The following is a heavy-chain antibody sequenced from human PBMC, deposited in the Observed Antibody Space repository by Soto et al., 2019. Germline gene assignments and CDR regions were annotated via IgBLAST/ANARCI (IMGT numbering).Heavy chain of an antibody. CDR1: GGSISSGGYS. V-gene: IGHV4-30-2*01. J-gene: IGHJ4*02. CDR2: IYHSGST. CDR3: ARGGVRGVIHWYFDY. Sequence: SETLSLTCAVSGGSISSGGYSWSWIRQPPGKGLEWIEYIYHSGSTYYNPSLKSRVTISVDRSKNQFSLKLSSVTAADTAVYYCARGGVRGVIHWYFDYWGLGTLVTVSS. D-gene: IGHD3-10*01.